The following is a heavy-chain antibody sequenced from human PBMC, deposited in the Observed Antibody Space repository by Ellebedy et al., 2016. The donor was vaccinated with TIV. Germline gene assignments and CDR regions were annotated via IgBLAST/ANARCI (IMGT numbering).Heavy chain of an antibody. V-gene: IGHV3-13*01. D-gene: IGHD6-19*01. CDR3: TRATSGFDL. CDR2: IGSAGDT. Sequence: PGGSLRLSCAASGFTFSSHHMHWVRQATGKGLEWVSAIGSAGDTYYPDSVGGRFTISRENAKNSLYLQMNSLRAEDTAVYYCTRATSGFDLWGRGTLGTVSS. J-gene: IGHJ2*01. CDR1: GFTFSSHH.